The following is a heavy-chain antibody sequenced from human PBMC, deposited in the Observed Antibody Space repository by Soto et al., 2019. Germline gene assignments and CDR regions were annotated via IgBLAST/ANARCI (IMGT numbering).Heavy chain of an antibody. J-gene: IGHJ6*04. CDR2: IYHSVST. V-gene: IGHV4-30-2*01. CDR1: GGSISSGGYS. D-gene: IGHD5-18*01. Sequence: ASETLSLTCAVSGGSISSGGYSWSWIRRPPGKGLEWIGYIYHSVSTYYNPSLKSRVTISVDRSKNQFSLKLSSVTAADTAVYYSARGQRPSHYYYFNGMDVSGKWTTVT. CDR3: ARGQRPSHYYYFNGMDV.